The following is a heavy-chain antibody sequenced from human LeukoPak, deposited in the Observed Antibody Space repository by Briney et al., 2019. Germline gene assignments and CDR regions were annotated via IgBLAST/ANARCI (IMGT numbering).Heavy chain of an antibody. D-gene: IGHD5-12*01. J-gene: IGHJ4*02. V-gene: IGHV3-7*03. Sequence: GGSLRLSCAASGFTFSSYAMHWVRQVPGKGLEWVANIKKDGSETYYVDSVKGRFTISRDKAKNSLYLQMNSLRAEDTAMYYCARGRYSGTTYYFDYWGQGTLVTVSS. CDR2: IKKDGSET. CDR3: ARGRYSGTTYYFDY. CDR1: GFTFSSYA.